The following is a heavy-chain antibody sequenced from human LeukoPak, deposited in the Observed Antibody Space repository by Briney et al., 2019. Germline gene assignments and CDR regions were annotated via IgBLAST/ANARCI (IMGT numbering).Heavy chain of an antibody. J-gene: IGHJ4*02. CDR1: GFTFSSYA. CDR2: ISGSGDST. V-gene: IGHV3-23*01. Sequence: GGSLRLSCAASGFTFSSYAMTWVRQAPGKGLEWVSGISGSGDSTYYADSVKGRFTISRDNSKNTFYLQMNSLRAEDTAVYYCAKVRYISGWLFDYWGQGTLVTVSS. CDR3: AKVRYISGWLFDY. D-gene: IGHD6-19*01.